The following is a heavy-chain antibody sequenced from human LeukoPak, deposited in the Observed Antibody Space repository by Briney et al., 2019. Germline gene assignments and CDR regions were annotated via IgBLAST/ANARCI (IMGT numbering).Heavy chain of an antibody. V-gene: IGHV1-18*01. D-gene: IGHD3-10*01. CDR2: ISTGTGDT. CDR3: ARAGAGALPIWFLGDGMDV. J-gene: IGHJ6*02. CDR1: GYMFTTYG. Sequence: ASVKVSCKASGYMFTTYGISWVRQAPGQGLEWMGWISTGTGDTNYAQKFQDRVTMTIDTSANTAHMELRSLRSDDTAVYYCARAGAGALPIWFLGDGMDVWGQGTTVTVSS.